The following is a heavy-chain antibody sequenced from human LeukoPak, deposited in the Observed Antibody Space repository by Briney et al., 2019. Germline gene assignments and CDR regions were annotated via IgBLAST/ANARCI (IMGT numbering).Heavy chain of an antibody. J-gene: IGHJ6*03. CDR1: GFTFTNYG. CDR3: AKDPGASVSGFHMDV. V-gene: IGHV3-30*02. D-gene: IGHD2-8*02. CDR2: ICNDGNDR. Sequence: GGSLRLSCAASGFTFTNYGMHWVREATGKGLEGVSFICNDGNDRFYAESVKGRFTISRDNSKNMLYLQMDTLRAEDTALYYCAKDPGASVSGFHMDVWGKGTTVTVSS.